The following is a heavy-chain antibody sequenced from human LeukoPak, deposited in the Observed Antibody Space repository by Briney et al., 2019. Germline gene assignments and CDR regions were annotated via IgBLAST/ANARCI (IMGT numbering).Heavy chain of an antibody. CDR1: EFTFTTYG. D-gene: IGHD5-18*01. Sequence: PGGSLRLSCAASEFTFTTYGMLWVRQAPGKGLEWVAFIYYDGSNIYYADYVKGRFTISRDISKNTLYLQMDSLRAEDTAVYYCAREVAGIQLFDYWGQGTLVTVSS. CDR2: IYYDGSNI. V-gene: IGHV3-33*01. CDR3: AREVAGIQLFDY. J-gene: IGHJ4*02.